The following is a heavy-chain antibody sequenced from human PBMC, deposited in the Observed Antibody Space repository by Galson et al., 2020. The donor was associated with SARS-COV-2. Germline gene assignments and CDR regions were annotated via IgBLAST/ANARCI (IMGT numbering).Heavy chain of an antibody. CDR3: AKEGGTGWATDFFQH. Sequence: GGSLRLSCAASGFTFSNYAMAWVRQAPGKGLEWLSLLNNRGDDTYYADSVKGRFTISRDNSKNTLFLQMDSLRAEDTAVYYCAKEGGTGWATDFFQHWGQGTLVTVSS. D-gene: IGHD6-19*01. CDR1: GFTFSNYA. V-gene: IGHV3-23*01. J-gene: IGHJ1*01. CDR2: LNNRGDDT.